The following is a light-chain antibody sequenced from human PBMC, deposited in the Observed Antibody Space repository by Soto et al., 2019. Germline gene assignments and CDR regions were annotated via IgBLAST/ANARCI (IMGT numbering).Light chain of an antibody. V-gene: IGLV2-8*01. CDR1: SSDIGGYNS. J-gene: IGLJ1*01. Sequence: QSALTQSPSASGSPGQSVTISCTGTSSDIGGYNSVSWYQQHPGKAPKVMIYDVTKRPSGVSNRFSGSEPGNTASLTISGLQAEDEADYYCCSSAHSRNVVFGTGTKVTVL. CDR3: CSSAHSRNVV. CDR2: DVT.